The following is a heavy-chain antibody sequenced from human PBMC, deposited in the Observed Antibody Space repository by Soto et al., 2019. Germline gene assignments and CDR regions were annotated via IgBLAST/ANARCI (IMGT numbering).Heavy chain of an antibody. CDR2: IIPIFGTA. V-gene: IGHV1-69*13. D-gene: IGHD2-2*01. J-gene: IGHJ6*02. CDR3: ARDIVVVPAAHEYYYYGMDV. CDR1: GGTFSSYA. Sequence: ASVKVSCKASGGTFSSYAISWVRQAPGQGLEWMGGIIPIFGTANYAQKFQGRVTITADESTSTAYMELSSLRSEDTAVYYCARDIVVVPAAHEYYYYGMDVWGQGTTVTVSS.